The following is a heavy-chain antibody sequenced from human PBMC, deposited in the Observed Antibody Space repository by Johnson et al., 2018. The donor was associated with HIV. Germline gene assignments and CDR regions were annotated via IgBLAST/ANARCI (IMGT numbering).Heavy chain of an antibody. CDR1: GFTFSSYW. CDR3: AKDQLVGATYAAFDI. Sequence: VQLVESGGVVVQPGGSLRLSCAASGFTFSSYWMHWVRQAPGKGLVWVSRINSDGSSPSYADSVKGRFPISRDNAKNTLYLQMNSLRPEDTAVYYCAKDQLVGATYAAFDIWGQGTMVTVSS. V-gene: IGHV3-74*01. D-gene: IGHD1-26*01. CDR2: INSDGSSP. J-gene: IGHJ3*02.